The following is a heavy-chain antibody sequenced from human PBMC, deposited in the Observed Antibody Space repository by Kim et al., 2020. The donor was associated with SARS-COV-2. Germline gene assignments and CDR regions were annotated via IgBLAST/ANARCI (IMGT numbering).Heavy chain of an antibody. D-gene: IGHD2-21*01. V-gene: IGHV3-23*01. Sequence: GGSLRLSCTTSGFTFTGHAMSWVRQAPGKGPEWVSSIDGSDGTTYYVDSVKGRFSISRDDTKNTLYLQMSALRADDTAGYYCLKGGWGWIWDYWGQGTLVAVSS. J-gene: IGHJ4*02. CDR1: GFTFTGHA. CDR3: LKGGWGWIWDY. CDR2: IDGSDGTT.